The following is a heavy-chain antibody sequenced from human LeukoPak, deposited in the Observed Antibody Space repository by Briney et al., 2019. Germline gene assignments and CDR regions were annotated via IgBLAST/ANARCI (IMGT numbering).Heavy chain of an antibody. D-gene: IGHD5-12*01. Sequence: ASVKVSCTASGYTFTSYGISWVRQAPGQGLEWMGWISAYNGNTNYAQKLQGRVTMTTDTSTSTAYMELRSLRSDDTALYYCAREDSGYDQYNWFDPWGQGTLVTVSS. J-gene: IGHJ5*02. V-gene: IGHV1-18*01. CDR3: AREDSGYDQYNWFDP. CDR1: GYTFTSYG. CDR2: ISAYNGNT.